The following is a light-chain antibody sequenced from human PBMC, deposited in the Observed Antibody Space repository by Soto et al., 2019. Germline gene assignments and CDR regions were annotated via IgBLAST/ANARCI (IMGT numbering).Light chain of an antibody. V-gene: IGKV3-11*01. Sequence: EIVLTQSPATLSLSPGERATLSCRASQSVSSYLAWYQQKPGQAPRLLIYDASNRATGIPARFSGSGSETDFTLPISSLEPEDFAVYYCQQRSNWPPYTFGQGTKLDIK. J-gene: IGKJ2*01. CDR3: QQRSNWPPYT. CDR2: DAS. CDR1: QSVSSY.